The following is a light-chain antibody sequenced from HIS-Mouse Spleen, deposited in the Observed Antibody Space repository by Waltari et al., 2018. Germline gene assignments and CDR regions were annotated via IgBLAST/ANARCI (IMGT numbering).Light chain of an antibody. J-gene: IGKJ5*01. Sequence: AIQLTQSPSSLSASVGDRVTITCRASQGISSALAWYQQKPGKAPKLLIYDASSLESGVPSRFSGSGSVTDFTLTISSLQPEDFATYYCQQFNSLITFGQGTRLEIK. V-gene: IGKV1-13*02. CDR2: DAS. CDR3: QQFNSLIT. CDR1: QGISSA.